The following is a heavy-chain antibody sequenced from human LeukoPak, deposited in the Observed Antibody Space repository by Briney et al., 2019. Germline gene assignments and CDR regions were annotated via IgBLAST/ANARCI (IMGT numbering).Heavy chain of an antibody. Sequence: GGSLRLSCAPSVFCLSTYWMSWVPPTPRKGLEWVAKIGKDGRGKHYVDYVKGQFPISRDNAKNSLYLQMNSLRVDDTAVYYCARELDYYATDYWGQGTLVTVSS. D-gene: IGHD2-2*01. J-gene: IGHJ4*02. CDR3: ARELDYYATDY. CDR1: VFCLSTYW. CDR2: IGKDGRGK. V-gene: IGHV3-7*01.